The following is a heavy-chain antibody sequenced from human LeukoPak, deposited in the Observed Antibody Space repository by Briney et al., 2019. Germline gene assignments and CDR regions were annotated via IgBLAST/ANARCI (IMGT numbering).Heavy chain of an antibody. CDR2: IWFDGSNK. D-gene: IGHD5-24*01. V-gene: IGHV3-33*01. J-gene: IGHJ4*02. Sequence: PGGSLRLSCAVSGFTFSSYGMHWVRQAPGKGLEWVAVIWFDGSNKYYADSVKGRFTISRDNSKNTLYLQMNSLRAEDTAVYYCARDVMATPARLVYFDYWGQGTLVTVSS. CDR1: GFTFSSYG. CDR3: ARDVMATPARLVYFDY.